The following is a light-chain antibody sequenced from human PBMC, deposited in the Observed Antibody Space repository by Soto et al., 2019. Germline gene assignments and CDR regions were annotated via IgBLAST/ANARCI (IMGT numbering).Light chain of an antibody. CDR2: GNS. CDR3: QSYDSSLSGWV. J-gene: IGLJ3*02. Sequence: QLVLTQPPSVSGAPGQRVTISCTGSSSNIGAGYDVHWYQQLPGTAPKLLIYGNSNRPSGVPDRFSVSKSGTSASLAITGLRAEDEADYYCQSYDSSLSGWVFGGGTKLTVL. CDR1: SSNIGAGYD. V-gene: IGLV1-40*01.